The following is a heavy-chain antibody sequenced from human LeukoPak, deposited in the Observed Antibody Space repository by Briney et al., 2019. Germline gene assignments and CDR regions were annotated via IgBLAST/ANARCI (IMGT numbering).Heavy chain of an antibody. V-gene: IGHV1-69*04. CDR2: TIPILGIA. CDR3: VGTNILTGRGWFDP. J-gene: IGHJ5*02. CDR1: GYTFTSYA. D-gene: IGHD3-9*01. Sequence: GASVKVSCKASGYTFTSYAMHWVRQAPGQGLEWMGRTIPILGIANYAQKFQGRVTITADKSTSTAYMELSSLRSEDTAVYYCVGTNILTGRGWFDPWGQGTLVTVSS.